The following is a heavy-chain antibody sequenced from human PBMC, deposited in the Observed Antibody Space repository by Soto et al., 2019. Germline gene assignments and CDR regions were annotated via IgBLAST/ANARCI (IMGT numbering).Heavy chain of an antibody. D-gene: IGHD4-17*01. J-gene: IGHJ4*02. V-gene: IGHV1-69*13. CDR2: IIPIYGNT. CDR3: ARIDYGDFDY. Sequence: ASVKVSCKASGGTFSSYAISWVRQAPGQGLEWMGGIIPIYGNTNYAQKFQGRVTMTADASTSTAYMELRSLRSDDTAVYYCARIDYGDFDYWGQGTLVTVSS. CDR1: GGTFSSYA.